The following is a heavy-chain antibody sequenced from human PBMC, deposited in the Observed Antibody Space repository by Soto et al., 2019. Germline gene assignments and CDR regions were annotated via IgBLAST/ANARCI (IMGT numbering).Heavy chain of an antibody. CDR3: AKPRYAGTLLDMVRGVIALLCYFDY. CDR1: GFTFSSYA. V-gene: IGHV3-23*01. Sequence: GGSLRLSCAASGFTFSSYAMSWVRQAPGKGLEWVSAISGSGGSTYYADSVKGRFTISRDNSKNTLYLQMNSLRAEDTAVYYCAKPRYAGTLLDMVRGVIALLCYFDYWGQGTLVTVSS. CDR2: ISGSGGST. D-gene: IGHD3-10*01. J-gene: IGHJ4*02.